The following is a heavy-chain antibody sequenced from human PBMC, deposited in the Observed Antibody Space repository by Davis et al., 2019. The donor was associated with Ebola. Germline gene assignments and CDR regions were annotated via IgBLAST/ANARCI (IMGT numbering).Heavy chain of an antibody. D-gene: IGHD3-10*02. CDR2: ISYDGNEK. V-gene: IGHV3-30-3*01. J-gene: IGHJ5*02. Sequence: GESLKISCAASGFTFGSYAMHWVRQAPGKGLEWVAVISYDGNEKYHADTVKGRFTISRDNSKDTLYLQMNSLGAEDTAVYYCASVFMLMRGTPENQFDPWGQGTLVTVSS. CDR1: GFTFGSYA. CDR3: ASVFMLMRGTPENQFDP.